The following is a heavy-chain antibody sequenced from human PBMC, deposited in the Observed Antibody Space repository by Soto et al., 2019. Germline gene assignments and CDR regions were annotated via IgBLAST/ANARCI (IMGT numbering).Heavy chain of an antibody. CDR3: AARYCTGGNCFHATDF. Sequence: HPGGSLRLSCATSGFTFNNYAMNWVRQTPGKGLEWVSIISDSGGSTDYADSVQGRFTISRDNSKNTLFLQMNSLRVEDTAVYFCAARYCTGGNCFHATDFWGQGTLVTVSS. J-gene: IGHJ1*01. CDR1: GFTFNNYA. CDR2: ISDSGGST. V-gene: IGHV3-23*01. D-gene: IGHD2-8*02.